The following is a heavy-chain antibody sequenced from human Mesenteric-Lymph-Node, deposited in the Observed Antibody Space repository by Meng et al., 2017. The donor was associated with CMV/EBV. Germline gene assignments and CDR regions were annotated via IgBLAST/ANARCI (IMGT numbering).Heavy chain of an antibody. CDR2: IYPGDSDT. CDR3: ARHKGVGSTNYGMDV. Sequence: GESLKISCKGSGYSFTTYWIAWVRQMPGKGLQWMGIIYPGDSDTRYSPSFQGQVTISADKSISTAYLQWSSLKVSDTAIYFCARHKGVGSTNYGMDVWAQGTTVTVSS. V-gene: IGHV5-51*01. CDR1: GYSFTTYW. J-gene: IGHJ6*02. D-gene: IGHD1-26*01.